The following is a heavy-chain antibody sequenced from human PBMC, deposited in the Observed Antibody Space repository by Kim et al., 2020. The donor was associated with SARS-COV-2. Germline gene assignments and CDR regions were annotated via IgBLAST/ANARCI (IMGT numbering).Heavy chain of an antibody. J-gene: IGHJ4*01. Sequence: GGSLRLSCAASGFTFSSYAMSWVRQAPGKGLEWVSAISGSGGSTYYADSVKGRFTISRDNSKNTLYLQMNSLRAGGTAVYYCAAFIVVPAAEAPWRESNTSSVDYWGHGSPVTVSS. CDR1: GFTFSSYA. D-gene: IGHD2-2*01. CDR2: ISGSGGST. V-gene: IGHV3-23*01. CDR3: AAFIVVPAAEAPWRESNTSSVDY.